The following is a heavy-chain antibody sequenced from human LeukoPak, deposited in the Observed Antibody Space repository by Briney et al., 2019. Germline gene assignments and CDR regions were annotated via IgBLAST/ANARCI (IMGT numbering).Heavy chain of an antibody. Sequence: GGSLKLSCAASGFTFDDYAMHWVRQAPGKGLEWVSGISWNSGSIGYADSVKGRFTISRDNAKNSLYLQMNSLRAEDTALYYCAKVGSGSYFDYWGQGTLVTVSS. CDR1: GFTFDDYA. J-gene: IGHJ4*02. D-gene: IGHD3-10*01. V-gene: IGHV3-9*01. CDR3: AKVGSGSYFDY. CDR2: ISWNSGSI.